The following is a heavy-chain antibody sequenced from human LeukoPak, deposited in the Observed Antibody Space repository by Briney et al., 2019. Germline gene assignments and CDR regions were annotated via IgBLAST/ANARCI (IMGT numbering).Heavy chain of an antibody. CDR2: IRQDGGEK. D-gene: IGHD6-13*01. J-gene: IGHJ4*01. Sequence: GGSLRLSCLAYGFTFSSYAMTWVRQAPGKGLEWVASIRQDGGEKYYVDSVKGRFTISRDNTKNSLYLQMSALRAEDTAIYYCARDGTAAGLYFDLWGQGTLVTVSS. CDR3: ARDGTAAGLYFDL. CDR1: GFTFSSYA. V-gene: IGHV3-7*01.